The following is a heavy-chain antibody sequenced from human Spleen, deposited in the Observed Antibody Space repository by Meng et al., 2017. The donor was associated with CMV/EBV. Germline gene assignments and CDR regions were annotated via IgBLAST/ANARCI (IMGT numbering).Heavy chain of an antibody. CDR2: INHSGST. D-gene: IGHD6-13*01. J-gene: IGHJ4*02. V-gene: IGHV4-34*01. CDR1: GGSFSGYY. CDR3: ARGRIAAAGFFDY. Sequence: GPGLVKPSETPSLTGAVYGGSFSGYYWSWIRQPPGKGLEWIGEINHSGSTNYNPSLKSRVTISVDTSKNQFSLKLSSVTAADTAVYYCARGRIAAAGFFDYWGQGTLVTVSS.